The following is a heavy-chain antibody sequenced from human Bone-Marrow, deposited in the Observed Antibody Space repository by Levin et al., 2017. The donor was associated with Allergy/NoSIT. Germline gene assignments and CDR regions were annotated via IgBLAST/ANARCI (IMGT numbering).Heavy chain of an antibody. CDR1: GGSISSASDY. V-gene: IGHV4-61*02. CDR2: IFSSGTT. D-gene: IGHD1-26*01. Sequence: ASETLSLTCTVSGGSISSASDYWSWIRQPAGKGLEWIGRIFSSGTTNYNPSLKSRVTISVDTSKNQFSLKLSSVTAADTAVYYCAREALGDLDWFDPWGQGTLVTVSS. CDR3: AREALGDLDWFDP. J-gene: IGHJ5*02.